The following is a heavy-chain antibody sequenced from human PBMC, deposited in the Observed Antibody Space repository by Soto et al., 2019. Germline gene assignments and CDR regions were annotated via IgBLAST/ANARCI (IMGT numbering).Heavy chain of an antibody. Sequence: SVKVSCKASGGTFSSYAISWVRQAPGQGLEWMGGIIPIFGTANYAQKFQGRVTITADESTSTAYMELSSLRSEDTAVYYCAREVRFLEWLSFMDVWGQGTTVTVSS. CDR3: AREVRFLEWLSFMDV. D-gene: IGHD3-3*01. CDR2: IIPIFGTA. V-gene: IGHV1-69*01. J-gene: IGHJ6*02. CDR1: GGTFSSYA.